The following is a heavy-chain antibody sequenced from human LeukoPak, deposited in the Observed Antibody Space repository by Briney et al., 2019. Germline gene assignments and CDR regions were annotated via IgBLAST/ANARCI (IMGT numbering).Heavy chain of an antibody. CDR3: ARDHDFGPDC. V-gene: IGHV1-69*04. J-gene: IGHJ4*02. CDR1: GGTFSSYA. Sequence: SVTVSCKASGGTFSSYAISWVRQAPGQGLEWMGRIIPILGIANYTQKFQGRVTITADKSTSTAYMELSSLRSEDTAVYYCARDHDFGPDCWGQGTLVTVS. CDR2: IIPILGIA. D-gene: IGHD4/OR15-4a*01.